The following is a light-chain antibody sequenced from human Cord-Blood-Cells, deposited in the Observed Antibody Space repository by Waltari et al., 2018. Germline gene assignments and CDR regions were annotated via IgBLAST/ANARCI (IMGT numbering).Light chain of an antibody. CDR3: QQYYSTPPT. CDR2: WAS. J-gene: IGKJ1*01. CDR1: QSVLYSSNNKNY. V-gene: IGKV4-1*01. Sequence: DIVMTQSPDSLAVSLGERATINCKSSQSVLYSSNNKNYFAWYQQKPGQPPKRLIYWASTRESGVPDGFSGSGSGTDFTLTSSSLQAEDVAVYYCQQYYSTPPTVGQGTKVEIK.